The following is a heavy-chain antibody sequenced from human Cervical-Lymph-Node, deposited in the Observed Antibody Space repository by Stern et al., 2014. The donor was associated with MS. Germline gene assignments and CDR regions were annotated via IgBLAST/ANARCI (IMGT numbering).Heavy chain of an antibody. Sequence: QMQLVQSGAEVQKPGSSVRVSCKASGDTSNTDAVHWVRQAPGQGLEWMGGIIRVFGTQVYAQRFKGRVASAAEESSATSYMELCSLKSDDTAVYDCSRGASSAAWYKNGVDDWGQGTTVTVSS. CDR1: GDTSNTDA. V-gene: IGHV1-69*01. CDR3: SRGASSAAWYKNGVDD. D-gene: IGHD1-14*01. J-gene: IGHJ6*02. CDR2: IIRVFGTQ.